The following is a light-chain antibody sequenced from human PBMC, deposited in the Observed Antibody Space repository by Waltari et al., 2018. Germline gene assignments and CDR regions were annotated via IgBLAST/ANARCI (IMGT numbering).Light chain of an antibody. CDR3: VQAIAFPLT. Sequence: DIVMTQTPLSLPITPGEPASISCRSRQSLLPTNGNTYLHWYLQKPGPSPQLLIYGGSTRASGVPDRFSGSGSGTDFTLKISKVEAEDVGVYYCVQAIAFPLTFGGGTKVEIK. V-gene: IGKV2-40*01. J-gene: IGKJ4*01. CDR1: QSLLPTNGNTY. CDR2: GGS.